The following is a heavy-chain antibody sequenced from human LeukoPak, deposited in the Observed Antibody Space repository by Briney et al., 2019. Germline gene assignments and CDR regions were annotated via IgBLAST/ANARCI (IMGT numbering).Heavy chain of an antibody. Sequence: ASVKVSCKASGYTFTDYYVHWVRQAPGQGLEWMGWINLNSGGTNFAQRFQGRVTMTRDTSISTAYMDLSRLISDDTAVYYCARDAGYCTGGSCWYFDHWGQGTLVTVSS. D-gene: IGHD2-15*01. V-gene: IGHV1-2*02. J-gene: IGHJ4*02. CDR2: INLNSGGT. CDR3: ARDAGYCTGGSCWYFDH. CDR1: GYTFTDYY.